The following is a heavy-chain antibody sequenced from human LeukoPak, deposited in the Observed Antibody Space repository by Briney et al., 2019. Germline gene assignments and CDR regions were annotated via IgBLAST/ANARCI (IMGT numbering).Heavy chain of an antibody. D-gene: IGHD1-26*01. J-gene: IGHJ4*02. Sequence: PSETLSLTCFVSGDSITSRSFYWGWIRQPPGKNLEWIGNVYYNGRTSYNPSLKTRVTISVDTSRNHFSLKLTSVTAADTAVYYCARRGNASFYYFDDWGQGTLVTVSS. CDR3: ARRGNASFYYFDD. V-gene: IGHV4-39*02. CDR1: GDSITSRSFY. CDR2: VYYNGRT.